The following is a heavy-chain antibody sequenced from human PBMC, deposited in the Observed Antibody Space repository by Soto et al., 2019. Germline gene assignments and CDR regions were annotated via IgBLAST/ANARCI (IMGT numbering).Heavy chain of an antibody. Sequence: GGSLRLSCAASGFTFSNYGMHWVRQAPGKGLEWVAPISYDGSKKYYADSVKGRFTISRDNSKNTLYLQMNSLRAEDTAVYYCAKKDSAYYDSTGYSDGMDVWGQGXTVTVSS. J-gene: IGHJ6*02. CDR2: ISYDGSKK. CDR1: GFTFSNYG. CDR3: AKKDSAYYDSTGYSDGMDV. D-gene: IGHD3-22*01. V-gene: IGHV3-30*18.